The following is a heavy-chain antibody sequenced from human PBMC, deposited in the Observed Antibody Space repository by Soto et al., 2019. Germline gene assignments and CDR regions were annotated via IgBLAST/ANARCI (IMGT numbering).Heavy chain of an antibody. CDR2: IYHSGST. D-gene: IGHD6-13*01. J-gene: IGHJ1*01. V-gene: IGHV4-4*02. CDR3: VRDRGQQLVLVH. Sequence: PSETLSLTCAVSGGSISSSNWWSWVRQPPGKGLEWIWEIYHSGSTNYNPSLKSRVTISVDKSKNQFSLKLSSVTAADTAVYYCVRDRGQQLVLVHWGQGTLVTVSS. CDR1: GGSISSSNW.